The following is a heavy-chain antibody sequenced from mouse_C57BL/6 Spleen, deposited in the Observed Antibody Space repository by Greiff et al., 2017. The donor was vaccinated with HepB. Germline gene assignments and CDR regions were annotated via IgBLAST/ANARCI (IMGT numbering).Heavy chain of an antibody. CDR1: GYTFTSYW. CDR3: ARDGSSYEGVLFAY. CDR2: IDPSDSET. Sequence: QVQLQQPGAELVRPGSSVKLSCKASGYTFTSYWMHWVKQRPIQGLEWIGNIDPSDSETHYNQKFKDKATLTVDKSSSTAYMQLSSLTSEDSAVYYCARDGSSYEGVLFAYWGQGTLVTVSA. D-gene: IGHD1-1*01. J-gene: IGHJ3*01. V-gene: IGHV1-52*01.